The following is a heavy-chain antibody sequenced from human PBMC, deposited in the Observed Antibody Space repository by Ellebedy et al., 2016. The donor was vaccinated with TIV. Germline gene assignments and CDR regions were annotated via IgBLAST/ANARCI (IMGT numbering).Heavy chain of an antibody. V-gene: IGHV3-30-3*01. J-gene: IGHJ3*02. CDR1: GFSFSTYL. CDR2: ISYDPDIQ. Sequence: GGSLRLSXAASGFSFSTYLMHWVRQAPGRGLESVAVISYDPDIQYYGDSVKGRFTISRDNFKNTVYLQMNSLGAEDTAVYYCAREKDDRAFDIWGQGTMVTVS. CDR3: AREKDDRAFDI. D-gene: IGHD5-24*01.